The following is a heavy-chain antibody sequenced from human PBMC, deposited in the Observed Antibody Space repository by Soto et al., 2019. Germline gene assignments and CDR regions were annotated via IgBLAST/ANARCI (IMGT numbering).Heavy chain of an antibody. Sequence: GGSLRLSCAASGFTFSSYEMNWVRQAPGKGLEWVSNISTGGSSTNYADSVKGRFTISRDNAKNSLYLQMNSLRAEDTAVYYCARDGGSSGLFDYWGQGTLVTVSS. CDR3: ARDGGSSGLFDY. CDR2: ISTGGSST. D-gene: IGHD3-22*01. J-gene: IGHJ4*02. V-gene: IGHV3-48*03. CDR1: GFTFSSYE.